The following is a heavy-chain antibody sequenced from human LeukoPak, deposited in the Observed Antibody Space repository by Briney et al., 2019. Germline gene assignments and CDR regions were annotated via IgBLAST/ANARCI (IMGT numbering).Heavy chain of an antibody. D-gene: IGHD3-10*01. CDR2: INHSGST. CDR3: ARVRMVRGVITYFDY. CDR1: GGSFSGYY. J-gene: IGHJ4*02. V-gene: IGHV4-34*01. Sequence: SETLSLTCAVYGGSFSGYYWSWIRQPPGKGLEWIGEINHSGSTNYNPSLKSRVTISVDTSKNQFSLKLSSVTAADTAVYYCARVRMVRGVITYFDYWGQGTLVTVSS.